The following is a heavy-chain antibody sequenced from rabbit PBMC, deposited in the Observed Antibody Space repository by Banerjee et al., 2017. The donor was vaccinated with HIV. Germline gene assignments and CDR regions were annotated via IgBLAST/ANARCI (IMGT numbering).Heavy chain of an antibody. J-gene: IGHJ4*01. CDR2: TYDGNSANT. V-gene: IGHV1S45*01. CDR1: GFSFSNSYW. Sequence: QEQLEESGGDLVQPEGSLTLTCTASGFSFSNSYWICWVRQAPGKGLEWIACTYDGNSANTHYASWAKGRFTISKTSSTTVTLQMTSLTAADTATYLCARNAGYAGYGYVFNLWGPGTLVTVS. CDR3: ARNAGYAGYGYVFNL. D-gene: IGHD4-2*01.